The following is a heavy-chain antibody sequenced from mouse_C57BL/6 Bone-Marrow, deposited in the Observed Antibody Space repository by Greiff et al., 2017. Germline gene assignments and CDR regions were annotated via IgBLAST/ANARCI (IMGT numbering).Heavy chain of an antibody. V-gene: IGHV5-6*01. CDR3: ARRSYAMDY. CDR2: ISSGGSYT. Sequence: EVQLVESGGDLVKPGGSLKLSCAASGFTFSSYGMSWVRQTPDKRLEWVATISSGGSYTYYPASVKGRFTISRDNAKNTLYLQMSSLKPEDTAMYYCARRSYAMDYWGQGTSVTVSS. CDR1: GFTFSSYG. J-gene: IGHJ4*01.